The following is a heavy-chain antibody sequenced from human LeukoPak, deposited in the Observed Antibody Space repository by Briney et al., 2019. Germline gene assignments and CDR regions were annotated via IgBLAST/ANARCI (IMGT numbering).Heavy chain of an antibody. Sequence: SVKVSCKASGGTFSSYAISWVRQAPGQGLEWMGGIIPIFGTANYAQKFQGRVTITADGSTSTAYMELSSLRSEDTAVYYCARGRIGRIVVVPAAMRPPYYYGMDVWGKGTTVTVSS. CDR3: ARGRIGRIVVVPAAMRPPYYYGMDV. CDR2: IIPIFGTA. V-gene: IGHV1-69*01. D-gene: IGHD2-2*01. J-gene: IGHJ6*04. CDR1: GGTFSSYA.